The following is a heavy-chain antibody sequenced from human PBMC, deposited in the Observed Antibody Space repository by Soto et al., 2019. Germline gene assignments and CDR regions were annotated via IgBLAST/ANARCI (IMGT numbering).Heavy chain of an antibody. Sequence: GGSLRLSCAASGFTFSSNAMSWVRQAPGKGLEWVSAISGSGGSTYYADSVKGRFTISRDNSKNTLYLQMNSLRAEDTAVYYCAKVTDSSGYGDYFDYWGQGTLVTVSS. CDR2: ISGSGGST. D-gene: IGHD3-22*01. V-gene: IGHV3-23*01. J-gene: IGHJ4*02. CDR3: AKVTDSSGYGDYFDY. CDR1: GFTFSSNA.